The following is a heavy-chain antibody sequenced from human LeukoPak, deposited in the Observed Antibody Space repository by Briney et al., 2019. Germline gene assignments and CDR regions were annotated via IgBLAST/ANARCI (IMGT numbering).Heavy chain of an antibody. CDR3: ARALNDWYFDL. J-gene: IGHJ2*01. V-gene: IGHV4-38-2*02. CDR2: IYHSGST. CDR1: GYSISNDYY. Sequence: PSETLSLTCTVSGYSISNDYYWGWVRQPPGKGLEWIGTIYHSGSTYYSPSIKSRVTISVDTSKNQLSLKLSSVTDTDMAVYYCARALNDWYFDLWGRGTLVTVSS.